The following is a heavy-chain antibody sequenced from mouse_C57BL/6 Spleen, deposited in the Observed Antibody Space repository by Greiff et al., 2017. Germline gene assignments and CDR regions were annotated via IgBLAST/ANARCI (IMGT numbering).Heavy chain of an antibody. D-gene: IGHD1-1*01. V-gene: IGHV1-39*01. J-gene: IGHJ3*01. Sequence: QLQESGPELVKPGASVKISCKASGYSFTDYNMNWVKQSNGKSLEWIGVINPNYGTTSYNQKFKGKATLTVDQSSSTAYMQLNSLTSEDSAVYYCARAHYYGSSHIHFADWGQGTLVTVSA. CDR1: GYSFTDYN. CDR2: INPNYGTT. CDR3: ARAHYYGSSHIHFAD.